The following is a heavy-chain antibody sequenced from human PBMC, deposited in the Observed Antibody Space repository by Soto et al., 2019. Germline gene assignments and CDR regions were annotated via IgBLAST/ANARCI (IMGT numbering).Heavy chain of an antibody. CDR1: GYTISSSVYY. CDR3: APLTVSLSGPYGIHV. J-gene: IGHJ6*02. CDR2: MFYSGLT. D-gene: IGHD2-15*01. Sequence: PSETLSLTFSVSGYTISSSVYYWALIRQPPGKGLEWIGSMFYSGLTYYNQSLKSRVTLSVDTSKNQFSVRLNSVPAADTAVYYCAPLTVSLSGPYGIHVWGQGTTVTAP. V-gene: IGHV4-39*01.